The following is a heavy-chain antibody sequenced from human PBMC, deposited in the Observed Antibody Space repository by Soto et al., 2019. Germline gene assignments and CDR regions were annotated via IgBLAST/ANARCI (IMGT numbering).Heavy chain of an antibody. CDR3: AKDTYYYDRSGYYTYDH. Sequence: GGSLRLSCAASGFTFSSYWMHWVRQAPGKGLVWVSRINSDGSSTSYADSVKGRFTISRDNSRNTLDLQMNSLRAEDTAVYYCAKDTYYYDRSGYYTYDHWGQGTQVTVSS. D-gene: IGHD3-22*01. CDR1: GFTFSSYW. J-gene: IGHJ4*02. CDR2: INSDGSST. V-gene: IGHV3-74*01.